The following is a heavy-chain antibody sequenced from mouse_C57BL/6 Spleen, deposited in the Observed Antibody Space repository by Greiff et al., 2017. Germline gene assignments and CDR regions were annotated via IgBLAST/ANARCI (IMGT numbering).Heavy chain of an antibody. Sequence: EVMLVESGGDLVKPGGSLKLSCAASGFTFSSYGMSWVRQTPDKRLEWVATISSGGSYTYYPDSVKGRFTISRDNAKNTLYLQMSSLKSEDTAMYYCARLNYDRYFDVWSTGTTVTVSS. V-gene: IGHV5-6*02. CDR1: GFTFSSYG. J-gene: IGHJ1*03. CDR3: ARLNYDRYFDV. D-gene: IGHD2-4*01. CDR2: ISSGGSYT.